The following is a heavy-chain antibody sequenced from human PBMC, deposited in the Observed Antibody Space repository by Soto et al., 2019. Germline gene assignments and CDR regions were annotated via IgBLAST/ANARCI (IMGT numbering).Heavy chain of an antibody. CDR3: ARGSVDYDILTGYIHHEKFDP. Sequence: PSETLSLTCTVSGGSISSYYWSWIRQPPGKGLEWIGYIYYSGSTNYNPSLKSRVTISVDTSKNQFSLKLSSVTAADTAVYYCARGSVDYDILTGYIHHEKFDPWGQGTLVTVSS. V-gene: IGHV4-59*01. CDR1: GGSISSYY. CDR2: IYYSGST. D-gene: IGHD3-9*01. J-gene: IGHJ5*02.